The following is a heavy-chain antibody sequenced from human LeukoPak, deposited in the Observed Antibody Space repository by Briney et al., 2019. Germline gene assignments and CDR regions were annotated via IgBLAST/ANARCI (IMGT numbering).Heavy chain of an antibody. CDR2: IYYSGST. Sequence: SETLSLTCTVSGGSISSSSYYWGWIRQPPGKGLEWIGSIYYSGSTYYNPSLKSRVTISVDTSKNQFSLKLSSVTAADTAVYYCARVNSWYLDYFDYWGQGTLVTVSS. V-gene: IGHV4-39*07. CDR3: ARVNSWYLDYFDY. D-gene: IGHD6-13*01. CDR1: GGSISSSSYY. J-gene: IGHJ4*02.